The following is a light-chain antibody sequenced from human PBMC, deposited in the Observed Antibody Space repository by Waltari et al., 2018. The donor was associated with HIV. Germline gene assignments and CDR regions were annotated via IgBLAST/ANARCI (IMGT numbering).Light chain of an antibody. CDR1: SSAVGASNY. V-gene: IGLV2-14*01. CDR2: EGN. CDR3: SSFGRGNTVL. J-gene: IGLJ2*01. Sequence: QSALTQPASVSGSPGQSITIPCTRTSSAVGASNYVSWYQLYPGKAPKVMMFEGNNRPSGVSDRFSGSKSGNTASLTISGLQVEDEAVYFCSSFGRGNTVLFGGGTKVTVL.